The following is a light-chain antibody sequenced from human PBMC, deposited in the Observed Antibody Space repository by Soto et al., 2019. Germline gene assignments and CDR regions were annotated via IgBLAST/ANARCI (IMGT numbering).Light chain of an antibody. CDR2: GAS. V-gene: IGKV3D-15*01. CDR3: QQYNNWPWT. CDR1: QSVSNN. Sequence: EIVLTQSPGTLSLSPCERATLSCRASQSVSNNYLAWYQQKPGQAPRLLIYGASNRATGIPDRFSGSGSGTEFTLTISTLQSADFAGYYCQQYNNWPWTFGQGTKVDIK. J-gene: IGKJ1*01.